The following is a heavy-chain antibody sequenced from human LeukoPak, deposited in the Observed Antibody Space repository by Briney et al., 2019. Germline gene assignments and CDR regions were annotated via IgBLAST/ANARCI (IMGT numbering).Heavy chain of an antibody. CDR1: GGSFSGYY. J-gene: IGHJ4*02. D-gene: IGHD2-2*01. CDR2: INHSGST. Sequence: SETLSLTCAVYGGSFSGYYWSWIRQPPGKGLEWIGEINHSGSTNYNPSLKSRVTISVDTSKNQFSLKLSSVTAADTAVYYCARGRPAEAMGEEGVCAVDYWGQGTLVTVSS. V-gene: IGHV4-34*01. CDR3: ARGRPAEAMGEEGVCAVDY.